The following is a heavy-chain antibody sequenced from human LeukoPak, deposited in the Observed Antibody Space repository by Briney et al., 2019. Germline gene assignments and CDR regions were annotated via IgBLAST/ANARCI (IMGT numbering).Heavy chain of an antibody. CDR1: GGSISSYY. V-gene: IGHV4-4*07. Sequence: SETLSLTCTVSGGSISSYYWSWIRQPVGKGLEWIGRIYTSGSTNYNPSLKSRVTMSVDTSKNQFSLKLSSVTAADTAVYYCARDTPCSGGSCYLVPWFDPWGQGTLVTVSS. CDR2: IYTSGST. CDR3: ARDTPCSGGSCYLVPWFDP. D-gene: IGHD2-15*01. J-gene: IGHJ5*02.